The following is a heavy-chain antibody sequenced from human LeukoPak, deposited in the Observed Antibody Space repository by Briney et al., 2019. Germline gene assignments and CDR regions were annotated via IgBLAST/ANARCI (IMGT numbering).Heavy chain of an antibody. V-gene: IGHV7-4-1*02. J-gene: IGHJ4*02. CDR3: ARWDYDSSGYALYYFDY. D-gene: IGHD3-22*01. CDR1: GYTFTSYA. CDR2: INTYTGDP. Sequence: ASVKVSCKASGYTFTSYAMNWVRQAPGQGLEWMGWINTYTGDPTYAQGFTGRFVFSLDTSVSTAYLQISSLKAEDTAVYYCARWDYDSSGYALYYFDYWGQGTLVTVSS.